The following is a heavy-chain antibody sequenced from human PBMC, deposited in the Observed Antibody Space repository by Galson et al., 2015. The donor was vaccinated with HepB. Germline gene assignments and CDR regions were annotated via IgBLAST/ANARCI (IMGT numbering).Heavy chain of an antibody. J-gene: IGHJ6*02. CDR2: FYNSENV. CDR3: AKHNSGGLYYFNGMDV. D-gene: IGHD3-10*01. CDR1: GASIIHSDYY. Sequence: SEPLSLTCTVSGASIIHSDYYWVWLRQAPGKGLEWIGTFYNSENVHYNPSLKSRITMSGDTSKNEVSLKMTSVSATDAAVYFCAKHNSGGLYYFNGMDVWGQGTTVAVSS. V-gene: IGHV4-39*01.